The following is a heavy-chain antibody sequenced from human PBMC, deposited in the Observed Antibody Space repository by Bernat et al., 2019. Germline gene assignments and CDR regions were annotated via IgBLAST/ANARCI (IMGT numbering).Heavy chain of an antibody. J-gene: IGHJ6*03. CDR2: IRSKAYGGTT. CDR3: IRYIYGYGYYYYMDV. D-gene: IGHD5-18*01. CDR1: GFTFGDYA. V-gene: IGHV3-49*04. Sequence: EVQLVESGGGLVQPGRSLRLSCTASGFTFGDYAISWVRQAPGKGLEWVGFIRSKAYGGTTEYAASVKGRFTISRDESKSIAYLQMNSLKTEDTAVYYCIRYIYGYGYYYYMDVWGKGTTVTVSS.